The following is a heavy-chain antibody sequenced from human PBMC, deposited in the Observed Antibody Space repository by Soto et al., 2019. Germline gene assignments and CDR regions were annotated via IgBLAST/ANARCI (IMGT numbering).Heavy chain of an antibody. CDR3: ASSGSYRPFDY. J-gene: IGHJ4*02. Sequence: GSLRLSCETSGFTFSDHYIDWVRQAPGKGLEWVGRIRNRLNSYRTEYAASVKGRFTISRDDSNNLVYLQMSSLKSEDSAVYFCASSGSYRPFDYWGQGVLVTVSS. CDR1: GFTFSDHY. V-gene: IGHV3-72*01. D-gene: IGHD1-26*01. CDR2: IRNRLNSYRT.